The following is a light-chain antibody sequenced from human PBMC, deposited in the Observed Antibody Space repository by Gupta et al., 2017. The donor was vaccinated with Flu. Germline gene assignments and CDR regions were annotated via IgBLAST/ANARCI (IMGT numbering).Light chain of an antibody. Sequence: ITCSGDKLGDKYTSWYQQKPGQSPVLVIYQDSKRPSGIPERFSGSNSGNTATLTISGTQTMDEADYFCQAWDSSVVFGGGTTLTVL. J-gene: IGLJ2*01. V-gene: IGLV3-1*01. CDR2: QDS. CDR1: KLGDKY. CDR3: QAWDSSVV.